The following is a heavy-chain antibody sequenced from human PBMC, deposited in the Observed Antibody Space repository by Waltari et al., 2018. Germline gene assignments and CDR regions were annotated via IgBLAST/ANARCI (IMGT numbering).Heavy chain of an antibody. CDR2: IYTSGST. V-gene: IGHV4-61*02. CDR3: ARGHVDTAMDDFDY. J-gene: IGHJ4*02. D-gene: IGHD5-18*01. CDR1: GGSISSGSYY. Sequence: QVQLQESGPGLVKPSQTLSLTCTVSGGSISSGSYYWSWIRQPAGKGLEWIGRIYTSGSTNYNPSLKGRVTIAVDTSKNQFSLKLSAVIAADTAVYYCARGHVDTAMDDFDYWGQGTLVTVSS.